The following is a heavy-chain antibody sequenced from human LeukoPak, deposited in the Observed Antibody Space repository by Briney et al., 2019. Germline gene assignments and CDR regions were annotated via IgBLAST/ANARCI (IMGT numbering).Heavy chain of an antibody. J-gene: IGHJ6*02. D-gene: IGHD2-15*01. CDR2: IRSEAYGGTT. CDR3: TRDRDITYYGMDV. Sequence: PGGSLRLSCIASGFTFGDYAMSWFRQAPGKGLEWVGFIRSEAYGGTTEYAASVKGRFTISRDDSKSIAYLQMNSLKTEDTAVYYCTRDRDITYYGMDVWGQGTTVTVSS. V-gene: IGHV3-49*03. CDR1: GFTFGDYA.